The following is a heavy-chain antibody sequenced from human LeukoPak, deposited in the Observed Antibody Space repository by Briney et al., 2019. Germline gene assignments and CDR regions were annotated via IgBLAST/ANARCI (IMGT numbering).Heavy chain of an antibody. D-gene: IGHD5-12*01. CDR2: MNPNSGST. CDR3: ARGRSTGYPYYFEF. Sequence: ASVKVSCKASGYTFTSYDINWVRQATGQGLEWMGWMNPNSGSTGYAQKFQGRVTITRNTSISTAYMELSGLRSEDTAVYYCARGRSTGYPYYFEFWGQGTLVTVSS. J-gene: IGHJ4*02. V-gene: IGHV1-8*03. CDR1: GYTFTSYD.